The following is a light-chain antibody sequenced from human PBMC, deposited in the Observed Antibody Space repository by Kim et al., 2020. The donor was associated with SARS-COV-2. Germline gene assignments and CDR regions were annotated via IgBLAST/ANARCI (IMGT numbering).Light chain of an antibody. CDR1: QSVSSNY. Sequence: GERATLSCRASQSVSSNYLAWYQRKPGQAPRLLIYGASNRATGIPDRFSGSGSGTDFTLTISSLESEDFAIYYCQQRSNWPPALTFGGGTKVDIK. J-gene: IGKJ4*01. CDR2: GAS. CDR3: QQRSNWPPALT. V-gene: IGKV3D-20*02.